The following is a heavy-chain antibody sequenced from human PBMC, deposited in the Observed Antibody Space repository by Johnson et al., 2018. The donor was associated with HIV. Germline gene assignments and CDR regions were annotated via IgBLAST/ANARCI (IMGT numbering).Heavy chain of an antibody. CDR2: ISYDGSNK. V-gene: IGHV3-30*04. CDR1: GFTFSSYA. D-gene: IGHD2-21*02. Sequence: QVQVLESGGGLVQPGGSLSLSCAASGFTFSSYAMHWVRQAPGKGLEWVAVISYDGSNKYYGDSVKGRFTLSRDNSKNTLYLQMNSLRAEDTALYYCARAKTFCGGDCYSNAFDIWGQGTMVTVSS. J-gene: IGHJ3*02. CDR3: ARAKTFCGGDCYSNAFDI.